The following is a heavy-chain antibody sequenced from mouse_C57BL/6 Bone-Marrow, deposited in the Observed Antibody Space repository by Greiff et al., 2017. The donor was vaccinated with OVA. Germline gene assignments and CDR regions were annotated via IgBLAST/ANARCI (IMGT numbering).Heavy chain of an antibody. Sequence: DVKVEESGGGLVQPGGSLKLSCAASGFTFSDYYMYWVRQTPEKRLEWVAYISNGGGSTYYPDTVKGRFTISRDNAKNTLYLQMSRLKSEDTAMYYCARSIYYGNYQAWFAYWGQGTLVTVSA. CDR3: ARSIYYGNYQAWFAY. CDR2: ISNGGGST. J-gene: IGHJ3*01. V-gene: IGHV5-12*01. CDR1: GFTFSDYY. D-gene: IGHD2-1*01.